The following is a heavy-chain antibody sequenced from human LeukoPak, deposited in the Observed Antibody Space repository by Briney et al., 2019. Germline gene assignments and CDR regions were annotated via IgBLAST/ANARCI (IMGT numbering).Heavy chain of an antibody. J-gene: IGHJ6*02. CDR2: IYYSEST. CDR1: GGSISSYY. CDR3: AREGRRTYYYGMDV. Sequence: SETLSLTCTVSGGSISSYYWSWIRQPPGKGLEWIGYIYYSESTNYNPSLKSRVTISVDTSKNQFSLKLSSVTAADTAVYYCAREGRRTYYYGMDVWGQGTTVTVSS. V-gene: IGHV4-59*01.